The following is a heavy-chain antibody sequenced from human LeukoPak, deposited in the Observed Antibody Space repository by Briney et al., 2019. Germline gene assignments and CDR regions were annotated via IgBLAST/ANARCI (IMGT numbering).Heavy chain of an antibody. V-gene: IGHV4-61*08. D-gene: IGHD1-26*01. CDR1: GGSISSGAYY. CDR3: ARRSWAANHFDY. CDR2: IYSSGST. J-gene: IGHJ4*02. Sequence: PSETLSLTCTVSGGSISSGAYYWSWIRQPPGKGLEWIGYIYSSGSTSYNPSLKSRVTISVDTSKNQFSLKLSSVTAADTAVYYCARRSWAANHFDYWGQGTLVTVSS.